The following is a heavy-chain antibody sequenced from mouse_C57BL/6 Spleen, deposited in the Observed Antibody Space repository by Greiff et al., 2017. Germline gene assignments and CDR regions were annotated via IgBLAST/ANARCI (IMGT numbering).Heavy chain of an antibody. CDR1: GYSITSGYY. J-gene: IGHJ3*01. D-gene: IGHD1-1*01. CDR2: ISYDGSN. CDR3: ARYYYGSLGAY. Sequence: EVKVEESGPGLVKPSQSLSLTCSVTGYSITSGYYWNWIRQFPGNKLEWMGYISYDGSNNYNPSLKNRISITRDTSKNQFFLKLNSVTTEDTATYYCARYYYGSLGAYWGQGTLVTVSA. V-gene: IGHV3-6*01.